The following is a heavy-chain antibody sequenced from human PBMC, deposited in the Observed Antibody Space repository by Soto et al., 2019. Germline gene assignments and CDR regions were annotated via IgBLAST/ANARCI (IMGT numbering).Heavy chain of an antibody. D-gene: IGHD1-26*01. CDR3: ASTSGSYRYYYYGMDV. J-gene: IGHJ6*02. Sequence: SETLSLTCTVSGGSISSGGYYWSWIRHHTGKGLEWIGYIYYSGSTYYNPSLKSRVTISVDTSKNQFSLKLSSVTAADTAVYYCASTSGSYRYYYYGMDVWGQGTTVTVS. CDR2: IYYSGST. V-gene: IGHV4-31*03. CDR1: GGSISSGGYY.